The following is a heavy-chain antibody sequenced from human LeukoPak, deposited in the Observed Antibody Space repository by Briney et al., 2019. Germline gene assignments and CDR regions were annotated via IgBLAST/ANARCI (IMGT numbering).Heavy chain of an antibody. D-gene: IGHD3-9*01. CDR3: ARGGGLRYFDWLLDY. CDR1: GGSISSYY. J-gene: IGHJ4*02. CDR2: IYYSGST. V-gene: IGHV4-59*01. Sequence: SETLSLTCTVSGGSISSYYWSWIRQPPGQGLEWIGYIYYSGSTNYNPSLKSRVTISVDTSKTQFSLKLSSVTAADTAVYYCARGGGLRYFDWLLDYWGQGTLVTVSS.